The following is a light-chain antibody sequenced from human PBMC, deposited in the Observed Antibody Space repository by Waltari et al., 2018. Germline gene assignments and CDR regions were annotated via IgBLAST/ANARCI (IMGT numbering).Light chain of an antibody. CDR3: QQSYSTLMYT. J-gene: IGKJ2*01. V-gene: IGKV1-39*01. CDR1: QSISSY. CDR2: AAS. Sequence: DIQMTQSPSSLSASVGDRVTITCRARQSISSYLNWYHQKPGKAPKLLIYAASSLQSGVPSRFSGSGSGTDFTLTISSLQPEDFATYYCQQSYSTLMYTFGQGTKLEIK.